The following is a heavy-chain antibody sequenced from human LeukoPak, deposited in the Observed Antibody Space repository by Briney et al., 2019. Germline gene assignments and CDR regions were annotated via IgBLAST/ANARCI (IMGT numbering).Heavy chain of an antibody. D-gene: IGHD4-17*01. J-gene: IGHJ5*02. CDR2: IYHSGST. V-gene: IGHV4-30-2*01. CDR1: GGSISSGGYS. Sequence: PSETLSLTCAVSGGSISSGGYSWSWIRQPPGKGLEWIGYIYHSGSTYYNPSLKSRVTISVDRSKNQFSLKLSSVTAADTAVYYCARDYGDYEWDGGPFDPWGQGTLVTVSS. CDR3: ARDYGDYEWDGGPFDP.